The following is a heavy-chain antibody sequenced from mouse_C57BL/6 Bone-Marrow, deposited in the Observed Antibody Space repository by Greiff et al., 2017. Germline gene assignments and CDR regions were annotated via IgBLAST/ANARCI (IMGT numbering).Heavy chain of an antibody. CDR3: ATPYYYCSGYRFAY. CDR2: INPGRGGT. Sequence: QVQLQQSGAELVRPGTSVKVSCKASGYAFTNYLIEWVKQRPGPGLEWIGVINPGRGGTTYNEKFKGKATLTADKSSSTAYMELRSLTSEDSAVYVCATPYYYCSGYRFAYWGQGTLVTVAA. D-gene: IGHD1-1*01. CDR1: GYAFTNYL. V-gene: IGHV1-54*01. J-gene: IGHJ3*01.